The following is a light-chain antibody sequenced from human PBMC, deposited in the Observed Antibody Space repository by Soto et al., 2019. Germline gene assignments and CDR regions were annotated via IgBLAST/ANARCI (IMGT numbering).Light chain of an antibody. CDR1: QSVSSN. CDR2: GAS. J-gene: IGKJ1*01. Sequence: EIVMTQSPATLSVSPGERATLSCRASQSVSSNLAWYQQNPGQAPRPLIYGASTRATGIPARFSGSGSGTEFTLTISSLQSEDFAVYYCQQYRTFGQGTKVDIK. CDR3: QQYRT. V-gene: IGKV3-15*01.